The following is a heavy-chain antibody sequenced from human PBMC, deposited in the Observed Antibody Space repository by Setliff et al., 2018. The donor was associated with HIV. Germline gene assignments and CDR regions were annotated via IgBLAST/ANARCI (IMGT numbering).Heavy chain of an antibody. CDR3: ARVPGARPYYYYYMDV. CDR1: GGTFRKYS. V-gene: IGHV1-69*05. J-gene: IGHJ6*03. Sequence: SVKVSCKASGGTFRKYSINWVRQAPGQGLEWMGGVIPIFGSTTYAQKFQGRVTMTTDTSTSTADMELRSLRSDDTAVYYCARVPGARPYYYYYMDVWGKGTTVTVSS. D-gene: IGHD3-10*01. CDR2: VIPIFGST.